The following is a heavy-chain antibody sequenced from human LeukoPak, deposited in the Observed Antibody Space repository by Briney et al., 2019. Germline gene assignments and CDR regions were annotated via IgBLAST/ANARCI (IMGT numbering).Heavy chain of an antibody. D-gene: IGHD6-13*01. CDR2: INSDRSST. J-gene: IGHJ4*02. CDR3: ARDGSWPKTFDH. V-gene: IGHV3-74*01. Sequence: GGSLRLSCVGSGFTFSTYWVHWVRQAPGKGLEWVSRINSDRSSTSYVDSVKGRFTISRDNAKSTVYLQMNSLRAEDTAVYYCARDGSWPKTFDHWGQGTLVTVSS. CDR1: GFTFSTYW.